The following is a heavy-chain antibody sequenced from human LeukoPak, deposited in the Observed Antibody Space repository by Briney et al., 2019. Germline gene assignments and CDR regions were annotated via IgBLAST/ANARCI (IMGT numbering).Heavy chain of an antibody. CDR1: GGSISSGSYY. D-gene: IGHD5-18*01. Sequence: QPSETLSLTCTVSGGSISSGSYYWSWIRQHPGKGLEWIGYIYYSGSTYYNPSLKSRVTISVDTSKNQFSLKLSSVTAADTAVYYCARAVRGYSYGLDVWGQGTTVTVSS. V-gene: IGHV4-31*03. CDR3: ARAVRGYSYGLDV. CDR2: IYYSGST. J-gene: IGHJ6*02.